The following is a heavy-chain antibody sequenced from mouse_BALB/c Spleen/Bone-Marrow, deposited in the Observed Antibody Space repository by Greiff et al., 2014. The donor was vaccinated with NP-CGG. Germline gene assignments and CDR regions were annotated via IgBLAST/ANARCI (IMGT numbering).Heavy chain of an antibody. CDR3: TAYYGPEGFAY. V-gene: IGHV1-5*01. CDR2: IYPGNSDT. Sequence: EVMLVESGTVLARPGASVKMSCKASGYTFTSYWMHWVKQRPGQGLEWIGAIYPGNSDTSYNQKFKGKAKLTAVTSTSTAYMELSSLTNEDSAVYYCTAYYGPEGFAYWGQGTLVTVSA. CDR1: GYTFTSYW. J-gene: IGHJ3*01. D-gene: IGHD2-10*01.